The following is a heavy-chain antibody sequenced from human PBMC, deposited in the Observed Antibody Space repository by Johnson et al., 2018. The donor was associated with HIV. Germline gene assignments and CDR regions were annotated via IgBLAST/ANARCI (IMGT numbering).Heavy chain of an antibody. CDR3: ARGKYSGSFTSPDAFDI. Sequence: QVQLVESGGGVVQPGGSLRLSCAASGFTFSSYGMHWVRQAPGKGLEWVAFIRYDGSNNYYADSVKGRFTISRDNSKNTLYLQMNSLRAEDTAVYYCARGKYSGSFTSPDAFDIWGQGTMVTVSS. J-gene: IGHJ3*02. CDR2: IRYDGSNN. D-gene: IGHD1-26*01. V-gene: IGHV3-30*02. CDR1: GFTFSSYG.